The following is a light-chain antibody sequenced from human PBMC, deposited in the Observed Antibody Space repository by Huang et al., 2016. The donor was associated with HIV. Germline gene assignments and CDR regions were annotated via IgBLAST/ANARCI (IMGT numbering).Light chain of an antibody. CDR1: QTITTN. CDR3: QQYDNWPGT. J-gene: IGKJ2*01. V-gene: IGKV3-15*01. CDR2: GSS. Sequence: EIVMTQSPATLSVSPGERATLSCRASQTITTNLAWYQQKPGQAPRLLISGSSTRATGSPARFSGSGSGTDFTLTISSLQSEDSAVYYCQQYDNWPGTFGQGTKLEIK.